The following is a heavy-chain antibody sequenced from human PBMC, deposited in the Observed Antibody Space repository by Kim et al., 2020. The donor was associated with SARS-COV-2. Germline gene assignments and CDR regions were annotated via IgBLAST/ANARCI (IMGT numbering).Heavy chain of an antibody. J-gene: IGHJ5*02. CDR3: ARRYCSSTSCYVGNNWFDP. D-gene: IGHD2-2*01. Sequence: SRVTISVDTPKNQFSLKLSSVTAADTAVYYCARRYCSSTSCYVGNNWFDPWGQGTLVTVSS. V-gene: IGHV4-39*01.